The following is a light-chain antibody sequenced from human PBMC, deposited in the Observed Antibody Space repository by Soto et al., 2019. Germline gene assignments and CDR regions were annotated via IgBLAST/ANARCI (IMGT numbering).Light chain of an antibody. CDR3: NSYASSGTLV. Sequence: QSVRTQPASVSGSPGQSITLSCTGTSSDVGGYNYGSWYQQHPGKAPKLMIYEVSNRPSGVSNRFSGSKSGNTASLTISGLQAEDEADYYCNSYASSGTLVFGTGTKVTVL. J-gene: IGLJ1*01. CDR1: SSDVGGYNY. CDR2: EVS. V-gene: IGLV2-14*01.